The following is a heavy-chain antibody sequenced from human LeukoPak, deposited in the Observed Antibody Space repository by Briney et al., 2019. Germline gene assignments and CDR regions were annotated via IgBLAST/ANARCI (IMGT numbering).Heavy chain of an antibody. J-gene: IGHJ4*02. CDR1: GFTFSAYH. Sequence: PGVSLRLSCAASGFTFSAYHMNWVRQAPGKGLEWLSYIQSGSAYIHYADSVKGRFTISRDNAKNSLYLQMNNLRAEDTAVYYCSRVVQDVTGADYWGQGTLVIVSS. CDR2: IQSGSAYI. V-gene: IGHV3-21*05. D-gene: IGHD2-21*02. CDR3: SRVVQDVTGADY.